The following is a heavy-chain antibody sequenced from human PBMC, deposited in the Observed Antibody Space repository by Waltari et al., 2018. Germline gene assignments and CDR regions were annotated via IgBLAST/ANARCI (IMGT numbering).Heavy chain of an antibody. CDR3: ARDRPGEDIRVDY. J-gene: IGHJ4*02. D-gene: IGHD3-16*01. CDR2: ISAFNGNP. V-gene: IGHV1-18*01. CDR1: GYTFTSHG. Sequence: QVQLVQSGTEVRKPGASVKVSCKTSGYTFTSHGVSWVRQAPGQGPEWMGWISAFNGNPKYAQKFQGRVSLTTDTSTRTAYMELRSLRSDDTAIYYWARDRPGEDIRVDYWGQGALVIVSS.